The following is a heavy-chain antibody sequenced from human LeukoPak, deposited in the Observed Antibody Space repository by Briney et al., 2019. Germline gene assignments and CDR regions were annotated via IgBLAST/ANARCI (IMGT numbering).Heavy chain of an antibody. V-gene: IGHV3-21*01. D-gene: IGHD4-17*01. Sequence: GGSLRLSCAASGFTFSSYSMNWIRQAPGKGLEWFSSFSSSTSYIHYADSVKGRFTISKDNAKNSLYLQMNSLRAEDTAVYYCARAGGSTVSHSDYWGQGTLVTVSS. J-gene: IGHJ4*02. CDR3: ARAGGSTVSHSDY. CDR2: FSSSTSYI. CDR1: GFTFSSYS.